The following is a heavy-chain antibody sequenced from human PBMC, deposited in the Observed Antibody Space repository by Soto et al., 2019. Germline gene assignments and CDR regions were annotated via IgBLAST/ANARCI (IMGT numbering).Heavy chain of an antibody. CDR2: IYPGDSDT. V-gene: IGHV5-51*01. J-gene: IGHJ4*02. Sequence: EVHLVQSGAEVKKPGESLKISCKASGYSFTRYWIAWVRQMPGKGLEWMGIIYPGDSDTRYSPSFQGQVTISADKSISTAYLQWSSLKASDTAMYYCARLLNTATVTDPYYWGQGTLVTVSS. D-gene: IGHD5-18*01. CDR3: ARLLNTATVTDPYY. CDR1: GYSFTRYW.